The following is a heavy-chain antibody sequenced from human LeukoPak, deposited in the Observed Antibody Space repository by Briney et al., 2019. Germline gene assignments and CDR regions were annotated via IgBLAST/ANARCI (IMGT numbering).Heavy chain of an antibody. D-gene: IGHD3-16*01. CDR2: ITSGSSYI. J-gene: IGHJ4*02. V-gene: IGHV3-21*01. CDR1: GFTFSTYS. Sequence: PGGSLRLSCAASGFTFSTYSMNWVRQAPGKGLEWVSSITSGSSYIYYADSVKGRFTISRDNAKNSLYLQMNSLRAEDTAVYYCARAFTGPGGIVGYWGQGTLVTVSS. CDR3: ARAFTGPGGIVGY.